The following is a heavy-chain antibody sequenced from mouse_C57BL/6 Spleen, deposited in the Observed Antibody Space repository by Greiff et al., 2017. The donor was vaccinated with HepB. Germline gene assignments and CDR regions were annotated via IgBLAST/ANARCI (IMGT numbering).Heavy chain of an antibody. D-gene: IGHD1-1*01. Sequence: VKLQQPGAELVRPGSSVKLSCKASGYTFTSYWMHWVKQRPIQGLEWIGNIDPSDSETHYNQKFKDKATLTVDKSSSTAYMQLSSLTSEDSAVYYCARVAHGSYWYFDVWGTGTTVTVSS. J-gene: IGHJ1*03. CDR1: GYTFTSYW. V-gene: IGHV1-52*01. CDR3: ARVAHGSYWYFDV. CDR2: IDPSDSET.